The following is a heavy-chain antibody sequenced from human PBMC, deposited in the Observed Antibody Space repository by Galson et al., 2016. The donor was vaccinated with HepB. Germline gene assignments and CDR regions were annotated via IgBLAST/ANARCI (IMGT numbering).Heavy chain of an antibody. CDR1: GFTFADYA. J-gene: IGHJ4*02. Sequence: SLRLSCATSGFTFADYAMTRFRQTPGKGLEWVGFIRRQPYGGTTDYAASVEGRFTISRDDSKCIVYQQMNSLKTEDTALYYCTRLSGYTYVHDFDYWGQGTLVTVSS. D-gene: IGHD5-18*01. CDR3: TRLSGYTYVHDFDY. CDR2: IRRQPYGGTT. V-gene: IGHV3-49*03.